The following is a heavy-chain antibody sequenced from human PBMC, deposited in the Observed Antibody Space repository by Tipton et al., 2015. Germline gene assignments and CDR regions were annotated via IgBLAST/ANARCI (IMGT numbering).Heavy chain of an antibody. Sequence: SLRLSCATSGFIFSSYWMRWVRQAPGKGLVWVSRINSDESVANYADSVKGRFTISRDSAKKTLYLQMDNLRADDTAVYYCARDLFEYCSGGSCYSGAGSNWGQGTLVTVSS. J-gene: IGHJ4*02. CDR2: INSDESVA. CDR3: ARDLFEYCSGGSCYSGAGSN. V-gene: IGHV3-74*01. D-gene: IGHD2-15*01. CDR1: GFIFSSYW.